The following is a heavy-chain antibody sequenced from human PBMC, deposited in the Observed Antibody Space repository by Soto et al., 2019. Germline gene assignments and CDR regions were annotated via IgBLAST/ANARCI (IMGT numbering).Heavy chain of an antibody. D-gene: IGHD3-9*01. CDR3: ARTTFYDIFTAYYSLFDY. J-gene: IGHJ4*02. CDR1: GGSISSGRFY. Sequence: QVQLQESGPGLVKPSQTLTLTCTVSGGSISSGRFYWSWIRQHPRKGLEWIGHISDSGSSYYNPSLESRVTISVDTSENQFSLKLSAVTAADTAVYFCARTTFYDIFTAYYSLFDYWGQGTKVTVSS. CDR2: ISDSGSS. V-gene: IGHV4-31*03.